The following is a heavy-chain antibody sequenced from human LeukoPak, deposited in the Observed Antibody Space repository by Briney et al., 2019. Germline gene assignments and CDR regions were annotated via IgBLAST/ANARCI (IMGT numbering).Heavy chain of an antibody. V-gene: IGHV3-23*01. D-gene: IGHD1-26*01. Sequence: GGSLRLSCAASGFSFSSYVMSWVRQAPGKGLGWVSAVSGSGGSTYSADSVKGRFTISRDNSKNMVYLQTSSLRAEDTAVYYCARAGSWSSRPYFDYWGQGILVSVSS. CDR2: VSGSGGST. J-gene: IGHJ4*02. CDR1: GFSFSSYV. CDR3: ARAGSWSSRPYFDY.